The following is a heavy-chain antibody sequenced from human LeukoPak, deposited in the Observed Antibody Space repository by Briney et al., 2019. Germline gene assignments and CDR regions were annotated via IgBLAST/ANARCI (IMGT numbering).Heavy chain of an antibody. CDR2: ISSSSSYI. Sequence: GGSLRLSCAASGFTFSSYSMNWVRQAPGKGLEWVSSISSSSSYIYYADSVKGRFTISRDNAKNSLYLQMNSLRAEDTAAYYCARDQASRDGYNFDYWGQGTLVTVSS. J-gene: IGHJ4*02. D-gene: IGHD5-24*01. V-gene: IGHV3-21*01. CDR1: GFTFSSYS. CDR3: ARDQASRDGYNFDY.